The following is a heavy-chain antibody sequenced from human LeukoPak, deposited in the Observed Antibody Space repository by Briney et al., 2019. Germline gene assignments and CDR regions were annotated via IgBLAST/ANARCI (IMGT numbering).Heavy chain of an antibody. D-gene: IGHD2-2*01. Sequence: ASVKVSCKASGYTFTSYGISWVRQAPGQGVEWMGWISAYNGNTNYAQKLQGRGTITTETYRSKAYMQLWSLRSDDTAVYYCARDGDIVVVPAATYNWFDPWGQGTLVTVSS. CDR2: ISAYNGNT. CDR3: ARDGDIVVVPAATYNWFDP. J-gene: IGHJ5*02. V-gene: IGHV1-18*01. CDR1: GYTFTSYG.